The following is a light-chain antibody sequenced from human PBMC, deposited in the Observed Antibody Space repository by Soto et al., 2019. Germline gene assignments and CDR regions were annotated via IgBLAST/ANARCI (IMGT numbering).Light chain of an antibody. Sequence: QSALTQPASVSGSPGQSITISCTGTSSDVGGYNYVSWNQQHPGKAPKLMIYEVSNRPSGVSNRFSGSKSGNTASLTISGLQAEDEADYYCRSYTASSTLVFGTGTKLTVL. CDR1: SSDVGGYNY. CDR2: EVS. CDR3: RSYTASSTLV. V-gene: IGLV2-14*01. J-gene: IGLJ1*01.